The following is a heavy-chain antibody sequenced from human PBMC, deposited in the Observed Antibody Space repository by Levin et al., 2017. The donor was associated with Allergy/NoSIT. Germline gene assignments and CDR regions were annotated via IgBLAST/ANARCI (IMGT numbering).Heavy chain of an antibody. CDR1: GFTFSSYS. D-gene: IGHD5-18*01. V-gene: IGHV3-21*01. J-gene: IGHJ6*03. Sequence: GGSLRLSCAASGFTFSSYSMNWVRQAPGKGLEWVSSISSSSSYIYYADSVKGRFTISRDNAKNSLYLQMNSLRAEDTAVYYCAAHTARDYYYYYMDVWGKGTTVTVSS. CDR3: AAHTARDYYYYYMDV. CDR2: ISSSSSYI.